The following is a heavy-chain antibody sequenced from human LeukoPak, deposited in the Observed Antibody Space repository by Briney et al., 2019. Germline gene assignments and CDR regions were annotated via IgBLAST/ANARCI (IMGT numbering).Heavy chain of an antibody. V-gene: IGHV4-59*08. CDR2: IYYSGTT. J-gene: IGHJ4*02. Sequence: PAETLSLTCTVWGRFLHGCYWSRIRQPPGKGLEWIGYIYYSGTTNYNPSLKRRVSISVDTSRNQFSLKLSSVTAADTAMYSWSRHPGRLQLQPYYLVYWGQGTLVTVSS. CDR1: GRFLHGCY. CDR3: SRHPGRLQLQPYYLVY. D-gene: IGHD5-24*01.